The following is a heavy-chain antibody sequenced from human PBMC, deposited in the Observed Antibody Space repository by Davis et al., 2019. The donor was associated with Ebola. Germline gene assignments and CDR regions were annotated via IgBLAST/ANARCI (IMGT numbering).Heavy chain of an antibody. V-gene: IGHV3-33*01. CDR2: IWYDGSNK. CDR3: ARDHYGADFWSGYYTPDYYYYMDV. Sequence: PGGSLRLSCAASGFTFSSYGMHWVRQAPGKGLEWVAVIWYDGSNKYYADSVKGRFTISRDNSKNTLYLQMNSLRAEDTAVYYCARDHYGADFWSGYYTPDYYYYMDVWGKGTTVTVSS. D-gene: IGHD3-3*01. J-gene: IGHJ6*03. CDR1: GFTFSSYG.